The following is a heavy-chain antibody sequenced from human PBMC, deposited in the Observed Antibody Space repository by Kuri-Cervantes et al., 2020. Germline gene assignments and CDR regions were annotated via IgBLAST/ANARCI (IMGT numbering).Heavy chain of an antibody. V-gene: IGHV3-11*04. CDR1: GFTFSDYY. CDR3: ATAPPLYRTIWYNRDY. Sequence: GESLKISCAASGFTFSDYYMSWIRQAPGKGLEWVSYISGSGSNIYYADSVKGRFTISRDNAKNSLYLQINSLRAEDSAMYYCATAPPLYRTIWYNRDYWGQGTLVTVSS. D-gene: IGHD1-14*01. CDR2: ISGSGSNI. J-gene: IGHJ4*02.